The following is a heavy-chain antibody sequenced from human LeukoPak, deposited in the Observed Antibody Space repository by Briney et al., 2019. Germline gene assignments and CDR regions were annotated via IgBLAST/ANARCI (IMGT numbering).Heavy chain of an antibody. CDR3: ARDGRSPHDY. Sequence: ASVKVSCKASGYTFTGYYIHWVRQAPGQGLEWMGWINPDSGGTNYVQKFQGRVTMTRDTSISTAYMELRRLRSDDTAVYYCARDGRSPHDYWGQGTLVTVSS. J-gene: IGHJ4*02. CDR1: GYTFTGYY. CDR2: INPDSGGT. D-gene: IGHD1-26*01. V-gene: IGHV1-2*02.